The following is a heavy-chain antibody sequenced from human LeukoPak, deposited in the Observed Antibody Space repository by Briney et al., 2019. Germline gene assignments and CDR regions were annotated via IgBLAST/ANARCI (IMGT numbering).Heavy chain of an antibody. D-gene: IGHD1-1*01. CDR2: IDHSGST. J-gene: IGHJ4*02. CDR1: GGSFSGYY. V-gene: IGHV4-34*01. Sequence: PSEALSLTCAVYGGSFSGYYWSWLRQPPGKGLEWIGEIDHSGSTNYNPSLKSRVTMSVDTSKNQFSLKMSSVTAADTAVYYCARQSSTGLAYWGQGTLVTVSS. CDR3: ARQSSTGLAY.